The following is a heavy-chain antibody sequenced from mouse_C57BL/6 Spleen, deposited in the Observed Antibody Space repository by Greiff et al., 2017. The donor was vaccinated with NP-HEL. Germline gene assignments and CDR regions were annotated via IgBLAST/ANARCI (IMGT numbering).Heavy chain of an antibody. CDR1: GYAFSSYW. J-gene: IGHJ4*01. Sequence: VQLQQSGAELVKPGASVKISCKASGYAFSSYWMNWVKQRPGKGLEWIGQIYPGDGDTNYNGKFKGKATLTADKSSSTAYMQLSSLTSEDSAVYFWATPYYSNSHYYAMDYWGQGTSVTVSS. CDR2: IYPGDGDT. V-gene: IGHV1-80*01. CDR3: ATPYYSNSHYYAMDY. D-gene: IGHD2-5*01.